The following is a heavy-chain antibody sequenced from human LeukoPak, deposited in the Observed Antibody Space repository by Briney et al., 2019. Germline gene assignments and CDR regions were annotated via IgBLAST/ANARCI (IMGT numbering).Heavy chain of an antibody. D-gene: IGHD4-17*01. CDR2: IMPIFGTA. CDR1: GGTFSSYA. J-gene: IGHJ5*02. Sequence: GSSVKVSCKASGGTFSSYAISWVRQAPGQGLEWMGRIMPIFGTANYAQKFQGRVTITTDESTSTAYMELSSLRSEDTAVYYCARTPDYGENWFDPWGQGTLVTVSS. V-gene: IGHV1-69*05. CDR3: ARTPDYGENWFDP.